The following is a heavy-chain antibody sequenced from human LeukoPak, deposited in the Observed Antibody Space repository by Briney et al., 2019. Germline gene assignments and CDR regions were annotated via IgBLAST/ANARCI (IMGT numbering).Heavy chain of an antibody. Sequence: PGGALRLSFAASGFTFSSYGMHWVRPAPGKGVGGVAVIWYDGSNKYYADSVKGRFTISRDNSKNTLYLQMNSLRAEDTAVYYCARDLGDSSIDYWGQGTLVTVSS. J-gene: IGHJ4*02. CDR3: ARDLGDSSIDY. CDR2: IWYDGSNK. V-gene: IGHV3-33*01. CDR1: GFTFSSYG. D-gene: IGHD3-22*01.